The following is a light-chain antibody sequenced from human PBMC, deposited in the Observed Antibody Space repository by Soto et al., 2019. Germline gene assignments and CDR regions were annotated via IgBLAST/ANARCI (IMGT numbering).Light chain of an antibody. V-gene: IGLV7-46*01. CDR2: DTT. CDR3: LLSYGGDGV. J-gene: IGLJ7*01. Sequence: QAVVTQEPSLTVSPGGTVTLTCGSSTGAVTSGHFPYWFQQKPGQAPRTLIYDTTNRHSWTPARFSGSLLGGKAALTLSGAQSDDEAEYYCLLSYGGDGVFGGGTQLTVL. CDR1: TGAVTSGHF.